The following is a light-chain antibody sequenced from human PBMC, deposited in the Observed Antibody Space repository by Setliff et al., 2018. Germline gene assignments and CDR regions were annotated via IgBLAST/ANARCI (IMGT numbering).Light chain of an antibody. J-gene: IGLJ1*01. CDR2: EDD. Sequence: NFMLTQPHSVSESPGKTVTISCTRSSGGIASNYVQWYQQRPGSSPTSVIYEDDQRPSGVPDRFSGSIDSSSNSASLTISGLKTEDEADYYCQSYDNSNPDVFGTGTKVTVL. CDR3: QSYDNSNPDV. V-gene: IGLV6-57*01. CDR1: SGGIASNY.